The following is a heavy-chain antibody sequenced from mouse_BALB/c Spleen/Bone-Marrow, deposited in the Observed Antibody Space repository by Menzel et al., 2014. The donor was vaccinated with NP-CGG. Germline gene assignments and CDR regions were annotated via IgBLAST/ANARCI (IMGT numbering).Heavy chain of an antibody. CDR3: ARMAYGSCVFPY. V-gene: IGHV1-7*01. CDR1: GYTFTSYW. Sequence: VHLVESGAELAKPGASVKMSCKASGYTFTSYWMHWVKQRPGQGLEWIGYINPSTGYTEYTQNFKDKATLTADKSSSKAYKHLSSLTSEDYAVYYCARMAYGSCVFPYWGQGTLVTVSA. CDR2: INPSTGYT. D-gene: IGHD1-1*01. J-gene: IGHJ3*01.